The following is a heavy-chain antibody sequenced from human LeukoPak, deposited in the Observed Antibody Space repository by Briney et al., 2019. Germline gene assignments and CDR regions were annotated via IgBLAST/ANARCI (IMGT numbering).Heavy chain of an antibody. CDR2: INHSGST. V-gene: IGHV4-34*01. D-gene: IGHD3-3*01. CDR3: ARAEVYDFWSGYYRYCFDY. CDR1: GGSFSGYY. Sequence: SETLSLTCAVYGGSFSGYYWSWIRQPPGKGLEWIGEINHSGSTNYNPSLKSRVTISVDTSKNQFSLKLSSVTAADTAVYYCARAEVYDFWSGYYRYCFDYWGQGTLVTVSS. J-gene: IGHJ4*02.